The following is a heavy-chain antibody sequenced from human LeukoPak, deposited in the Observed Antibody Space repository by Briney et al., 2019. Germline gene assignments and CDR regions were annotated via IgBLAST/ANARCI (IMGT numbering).Heavy chain of an antibody. Sequence: SETLSLTCAVYGGSFSGYYWSWIRQPPGKGLEWIGEINDSGTTNFNPSLKSRVTISVDTSKNQFSLRLSSVTAADTAVYYCARRALYYDSSGYYPPGDYYYGMDVWGQGTTVTVSS. CDR2: INDSGTT. CDR3: ARRALYYDSSGYYPPGDYYYGMDV. V-gene: IGHV4-34*01. D-gene: IGHD3-22*01. J-gene: IGHJ6*02. CDR1: GGSFSGYY.